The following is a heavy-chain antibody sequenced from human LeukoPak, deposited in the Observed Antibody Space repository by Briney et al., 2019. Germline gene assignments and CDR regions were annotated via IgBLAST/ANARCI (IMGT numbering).Heavy chain of an antibody. D-gene: IGHD6-13*01. Sequence: GGSLRLSCAASGFTFSSYEMNWVRQAPGKGLEWVSYISSSGSTIYYADSVKGRFTISRDNAKNSLYLQMNSLRAEDTAVYYCASYIAAAGHDAFDIWGQGTMVTVSS. CDR2: ISSSGSTI. CDR3: ASYIAAAGHDAFDI. J-gene: IGHJ3*02. V-gene: IGHV3-48*03. CDR1: GFTFSSYE.